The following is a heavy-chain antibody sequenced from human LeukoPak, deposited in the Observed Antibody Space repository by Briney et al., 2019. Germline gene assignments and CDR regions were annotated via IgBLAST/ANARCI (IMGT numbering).Heavy chain of an antibody. D-gene: IGHD1-26*01. Sequence: SGTLSLTCAVSGGSITNNNWWSWVRQPPGKGLEWIGEIYHSEITNYNPSLKSRVTISVDTSKNQFSLKLSSVTAADTAVYYCARHDPIVGTPDAFDIWGQGTMVTVSS. J-gene: IGHJ3*02. V-gene: IGHV4-4*02. CDR3: ARHDPIVGTPDAFDI. CDR1: GGSITNNNW. CDR2: IYHSEIT.